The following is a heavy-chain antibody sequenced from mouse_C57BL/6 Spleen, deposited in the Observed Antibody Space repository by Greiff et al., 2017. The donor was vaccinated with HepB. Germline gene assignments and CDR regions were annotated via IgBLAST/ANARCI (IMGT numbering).Heavy chain of an antibody. V-gene: IGHV1-81*01. J-gene: IGHJ3*01. CDR1: GYTFTSYG. D-gene: IGHD4-1*01. CDR3: AGLGRFAY. Sequence: QVQLQQSGAELARPGASVKLSCKASGYTFTSYGISWVKQRTGQGLEWIGEIYPRSGNTYYNEKFKGKATLTADKSSSTAYMELRSLTSEDAAVYFCAGLGRFAYWGQGTLVTVSA. CDR2: IYPRSGNT.